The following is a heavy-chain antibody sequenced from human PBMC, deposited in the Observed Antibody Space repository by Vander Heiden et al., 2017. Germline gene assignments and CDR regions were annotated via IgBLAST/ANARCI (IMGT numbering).Heavy chain of an antibody. CDR1: GFTFSSYA. V-gene: IGHV3-23*01. D-gene: IGHD2-21*02. CDR3: AKEGYLVVTANGAYFDY. Sequence: EVQLLESGGGLVPPGGSLSLSCAASGFTFSSYARGWVRQAPGKGLEWVSAISGSGGSTYYADSVKGRFTISRDNSKNTLYLQMNSLRAEDTAVYYCAKEGYLVVTANGAYFDYWGQGTLVTVSS. J-gene: IGHJ4*02. CDR2: ISGSGGST.